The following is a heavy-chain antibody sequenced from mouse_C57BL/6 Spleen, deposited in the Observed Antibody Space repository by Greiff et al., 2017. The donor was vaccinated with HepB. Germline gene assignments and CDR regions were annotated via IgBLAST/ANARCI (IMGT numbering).Heavy chain of an antibody. CDR1: GYSITSGYD. J-gene: IGHJ3*01. Sequence: DVKLQESGPGMVKPSQSLSLTCTVTGYSITSGYDWHWIRHFPGNKLEWMGYISYSGSTNYNPSLKSRISITHDTSKNHFFLKLNSVTTEDTATYYCARSIYPAWFAYWGQGTLVTVSA. D-gene: IGHD2-1*01. CDR3: ARSIYPAWFAY. V-gene: IGHV3-1*01. CDR2: ISYSGST.